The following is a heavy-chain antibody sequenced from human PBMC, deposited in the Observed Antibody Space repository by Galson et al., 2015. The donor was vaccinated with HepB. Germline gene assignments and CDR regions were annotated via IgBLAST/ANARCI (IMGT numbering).Heavy chain of an antibody. Sequence: SLRLSCAASGFTFSSYAMSWVRQAPGKGLEWVSAISGSGGSTYYADSVKGRFTISRDNSKNTLYLQMNSLRAEDTAVYYCAKVLGAAGGAEYYYYYYGMDVWGQGTTVTVSS. CDR2: ISGSGGST. CDR1: GFTFSSYA. D-gene: IGHD6-13*01. V-gene: IGHV3-23*01. CDR3: AKVLGAAGGAEYYYYYYGMDV. J-gene: IGHJ6*02.